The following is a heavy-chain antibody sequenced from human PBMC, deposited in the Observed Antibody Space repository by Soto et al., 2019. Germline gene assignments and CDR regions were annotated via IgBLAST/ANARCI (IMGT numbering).Heavy chain of an antibody. J-gene: IGHJ4*02. CDR3: ARAPIRLCSGDNCYSGLDS. CDR2: IIPIFNKV. D-gene: IGHD2-15*01. CDR1: GGTFSSYA. V-gene: IGHV1-69*12. Sequence: QVQLVQSGAEVKKPGSSLKVSCKSSGGTFSSYAISWVRQAPGQGLEWLGGIIPIFNKVNYAQKSQGRVTLTADDSTSTAYMELSSLRCDDTAVYCCARAPIRLCSGDNCYSGLDSWGQGTLVIVSS.